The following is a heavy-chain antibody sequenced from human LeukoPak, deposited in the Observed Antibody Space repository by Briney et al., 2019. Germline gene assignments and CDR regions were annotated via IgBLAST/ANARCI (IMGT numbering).Heavy chain of an antibody. CDR1: GFTFSSYS. CDR2: ISSGSSYI. D-gene: IGHD5-12*01. V-gene: IGHV3-21*01. J-gene: IGHJ6*03. Sequence: KSGESLRLSCAASGFTFSSYSMNWVRQAPGKGLEWVSSISSGSSYIYYADSVKGRFTISRDNAKNSLYLQMNSLSAEDTAVYYCACTSGYDFSSYYYYYMDVWGKGTTVTVSS. CDR3: ACTSGYDFSSYYYYYMDV.